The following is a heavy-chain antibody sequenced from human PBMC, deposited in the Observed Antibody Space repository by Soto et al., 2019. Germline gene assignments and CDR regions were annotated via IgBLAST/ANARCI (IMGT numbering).Heavy chain of an antibody. CDR2: ISYDGSNK. D-gene: IGHD5-12*01. CDR1: GFTFSSYA. Sequence: QVQLVESGGGVVQPGRSLRLSCAASGFTFSSYAMHWVRQAPGKGLEWVAVISYDGSNKYYADSVKGRFTISRDNSKNTQYLQMNSLRAEDTAVYYCARDREMATITSVLEPWGQGTLVTVSS. J-gene: IGHJ5*02. CDR3: ARDREMATITSVLEP. V-gene: IGHV3-30-3*01.